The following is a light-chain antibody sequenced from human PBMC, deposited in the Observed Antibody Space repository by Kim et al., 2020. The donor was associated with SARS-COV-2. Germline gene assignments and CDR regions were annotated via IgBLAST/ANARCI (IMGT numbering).Light chain of an antibody. J-gene: IGKJ5*01. CDR1: QGIGSR. V-gene: IGKV1D-16*01. CDR3: QQYNDYPFT. CDR2: AAS. Sequence: ASVGDRGTITVRASQGIGSRLVWYQQKPEKAPKSLIYAASTLQSGVPSRFSCSGSGSDFTLTITSLQPEDSATYYCQQYNDYPFTFGQGTRLEIK.